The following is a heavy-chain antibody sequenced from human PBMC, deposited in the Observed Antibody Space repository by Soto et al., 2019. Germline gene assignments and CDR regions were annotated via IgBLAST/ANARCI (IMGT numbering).Heavy chain of an antibody. CDR1: GFRFSSYA. CDR3: ATDLPGELLPTCFES. D-gene: IGHD1-26*01. J-gene: IGHJ5*01. CDR2: IPGTGGST. Sequence: EVQLLESGGGLVQPGGSLRLSCAASGFRFSSYAMAWVRQAPGKGLEWVSVIPGTGGSTYYAASVRGRFTISRDNSNNTLHLRMTSLRADDTAVYYCATDLPGELLPTCFESWCQGTLVTGSS. V-gene: IGHV3-23*01.